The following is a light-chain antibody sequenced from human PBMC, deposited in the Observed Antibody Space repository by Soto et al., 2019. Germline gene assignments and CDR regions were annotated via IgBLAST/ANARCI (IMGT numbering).Light chain of an antibody. CDR1: SSNVGGNP. CDR3: GSWDDSLNGPV. CDR2: TNT. Sequence: QSVLTQPPSASGTPGQRVTISCSGTSSNVGGNPVNWYQHAQTTAPKLLIFTNTQRPSGVPDRFSGSKSGTSASLAISGLQSEDEAEYYCGSWDDSLNGPVFGTGTKLTVL. J-gene: IGLJ1*01. V-gene: IGLV1-44*01.